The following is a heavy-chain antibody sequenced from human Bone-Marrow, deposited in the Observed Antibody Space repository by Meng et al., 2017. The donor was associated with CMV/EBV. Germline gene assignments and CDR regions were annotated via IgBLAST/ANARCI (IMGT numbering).Heavy chain of an antibody. V-gene: IGHV1-2*02. CDR1: GFTFSDYY. J-gene: IGHJ4*02. D-gene: IGHD6-19*01. Sequence: QVKVVQFGAEMKKPVASGKVSCETSGFTFSDYYMHWVRQAPGQGLVWMGWVNSKNEATNYARKFQGRVAMTRDTSISTAHMELSRLMSDDTAVYYCVRSSGWSLFDYWGQGTLVTVSS. CDR2: VNSKNEAT. CDR3: VRSSGWSLFDY.